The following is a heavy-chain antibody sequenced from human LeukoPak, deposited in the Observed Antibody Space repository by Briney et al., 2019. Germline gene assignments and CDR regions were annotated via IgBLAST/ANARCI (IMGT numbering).Heavy chain of an antibody. CDR2: IYSDGST. V-gene: IGHV3-53*01. CDR1: GFTVSTNS. CDR3: ATLGSIVWGRTGTASSL. J-gene: IGHJ4*02. Sequence: PGGSLRLSCAASGFTVSTNSMTWVRQPPGKGLEWVSVIYSDGSTFYAASVKGRFIISRDNSKNTLYLQMNSLRVDDTAVYFCATLGSIVWGRTGTASSLWGQGTLVTVSS. D-gene: IGHD2-21*02.